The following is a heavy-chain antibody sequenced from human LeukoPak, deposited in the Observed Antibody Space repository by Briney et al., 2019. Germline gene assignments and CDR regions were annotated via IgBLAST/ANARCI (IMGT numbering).Heavy chain of an antibody. J-gene: IGHJ5*02. V-gene: IGHV4-30-2*01. D-gene: IGHD3-16*02. Sequence: SETLPLTCTVSGGSISSGGYYWSWIRQPPGKGLEWIGYIYHSGSTYYNPSLKSRVTISVGRSKNQFSLKLSSVTAADTAVYYCARDVGYRVPGWFDPWGQGTLVTVSS. CDR3: ARDVGYRVPGWFDP. CDR1: GGSISSGGYY. CDR2: IYHSGST.